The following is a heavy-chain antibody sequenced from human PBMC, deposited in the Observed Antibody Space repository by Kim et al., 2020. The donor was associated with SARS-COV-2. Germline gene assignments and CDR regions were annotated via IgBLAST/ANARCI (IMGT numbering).Heavy chain of an antibody. CDR1: GYTFTSYD. CDR2: MNPNSGNT. CDR3: ASLVDDSSGYQFDLYGMDV. J-gene: IGHJ6*02. V-gene: IGHV1-8*01. Sequence: ASVKVSCKASGYTFTSYDINWVRQATGQGLEWMGWMNPNSGNTGYAQKFQGRVTMTRNTSISTAYMELSSLRSEDTAVYYCASLVDDSSGYQFDLYGMDVWGQGTTVTVSS. D-gene: IGHD3-22*01.